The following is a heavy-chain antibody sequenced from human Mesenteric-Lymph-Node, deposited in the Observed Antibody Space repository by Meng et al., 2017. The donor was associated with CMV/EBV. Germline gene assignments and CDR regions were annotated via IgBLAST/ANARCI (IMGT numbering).Heavy chain of an antibody. CDR2: IYFSGST. J-gene: IGHJ5*02. Sequence: CTVPSGSGSSGGFFWTWIRQHPGKGLEWLGSIYFSGSTSYSPSLRSRLAISIDSSKNQFSLELKSVTAADTAIYYCARGHDYSFAFDPWGLGTLVTVSS. CDR3: ARGHDYSFAFDP. D-gene: IGHD4-11*01. CDR1: SGSGSSGGFF. V-gene: IGHV4-31*03.